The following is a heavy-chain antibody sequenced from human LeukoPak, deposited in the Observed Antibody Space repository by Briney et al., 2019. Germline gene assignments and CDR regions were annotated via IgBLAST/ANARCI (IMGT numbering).Heavy chain of an antibody. CDR1: GFTFNTYA. J-gene: IGHJ4*02. V-gene: IGHV3-23*01. CDR2: ISENGEST. D-gene: IGHD4-17*01. CDR3: ASYFHYGDYASLWY. Sequence: PGGSLRLSXAASGFTFNTYAMSWVRQAPGKGLEWVSSISENGESTYYADSVKGRFTISRDNSRNTLYLQMNSLRAEDTAVYYCASYFHYGDYASLWYWGQGTLVTVSS.